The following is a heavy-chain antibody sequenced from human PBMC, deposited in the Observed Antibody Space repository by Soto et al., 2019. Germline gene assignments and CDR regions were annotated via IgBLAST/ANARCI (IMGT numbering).Heavy chain of an antibody. CDR1: GYAFTTYG. J-gene: IGHJ4*02. CDR3: ARGRYGDY. Sequence: QVHLVQSGAEVKKPGASVKVSCKGSGYAFTTYGISWVRQAPGQGLEWMGWISAHNGNTNYAQKLQGRVTATRDTSTSTVYMELRSLRSDDTAVYYCARGRYGDYWGQGALVTVSS. D-gene: IGHD1-1*01. V-gene: IGHV1-18*01. CDR2: ISAHNGNT.